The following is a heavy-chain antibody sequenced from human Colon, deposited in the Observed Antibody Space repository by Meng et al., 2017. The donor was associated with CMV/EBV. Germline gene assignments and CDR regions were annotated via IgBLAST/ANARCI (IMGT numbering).Heavy chain of an antibody. D-gene: IGHD5-12*01. V-gene: IGHV4-59*01. CDR3: ARDSRGFLDY. Sequence: GSLRLSCTVSGDSMTLYYWTWIRQSPGKGLEFIGNIYDRGRPSYESSLQSRVTISQDTSKTQFSLKLRSVTAADTAIYYCARDSRGFLDYWGQGILGTVSS. CDR1: GDSMTLYY. CDR2: IYDRGRP. J-gene: IGHJ4*02.